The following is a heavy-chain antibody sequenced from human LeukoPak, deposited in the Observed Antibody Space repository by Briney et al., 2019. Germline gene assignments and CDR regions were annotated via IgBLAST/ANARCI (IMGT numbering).Heavy chain of an antibody. CDR3: ARDTVTTGLGMDV. CDR2: INSDGSSA. V-gene: IGHV3-74*01. CDR1: GFTVSSNY. Sequence: GGSLRLSCAASGFTVSSNYMSWVRQAPGKGLVWVSRINSDGSSASYVDSVKGRFTISRDNAKNTLYLQMNSLRAEDTAVYYCARDTVTTGLGMDVWGQGTTVTVSS. D-gene: IGHD4-17*01. J-gene: IGHJ6*02.